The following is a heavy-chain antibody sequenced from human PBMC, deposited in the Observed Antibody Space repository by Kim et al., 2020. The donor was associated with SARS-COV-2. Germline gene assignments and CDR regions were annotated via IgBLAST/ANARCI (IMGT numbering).Heavy chain of an antibody. CDR3: AVAVGGTPLFLYNGMDV. CDR1: GGSSTTYY. V-gene: IGHV4-34*01. CDR2: INQSGII. D-gene: IGHD2-15*01. Sequence: SETLSLTCGVSGGSSTTYYWSWIRQPPGKGLEWIGEINQSGIINYNPSLRSRITISKDTSKKQVSLKLTSVTAADTGVYFCAVAVGGTPLFLYNGMDVWGQGTTVTVSS. J-gene: IGHJ6*02.